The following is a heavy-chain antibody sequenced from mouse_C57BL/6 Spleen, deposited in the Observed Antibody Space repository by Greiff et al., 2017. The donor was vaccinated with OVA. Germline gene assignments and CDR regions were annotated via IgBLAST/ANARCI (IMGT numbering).Heavy chain of an antibody. V-gene: IGHV1-82*01. J-gene: IGHJ2*01. CDR2: IYPGDGDT. CDR1: GYAFSSSW. Sequence: QVQLQQSGPELVKPGASVKISCKASGYAFSSSWMNWVKQRPGKGLEWIGRIYPGDGDTKYNGKFKGKATLTADKSSSTAYLHLSSLTSEDSAVYVCASPSEAEWQYCFAYWGQGTTLTVSS. CDR3: ASPSEAEWQYCFAY. D-gene: IGHD1-3*01.